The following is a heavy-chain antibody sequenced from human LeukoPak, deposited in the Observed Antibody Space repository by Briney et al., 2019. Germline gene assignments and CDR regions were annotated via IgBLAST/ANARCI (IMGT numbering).Heavy chain of an antibody. V-gene: IGHV4-59*01. J-gene: IGHJ4*02. CDR1: GGSISGYY. D-gene: IGHD3-22*01. CDR2: IYYSGST. CDR3: ARGDYYDSSGHDY. Sequence: SETLSLTCTVSGGSISGYYWSWIRQPPGKGLEWIGYIYYSGSTNYNPSLKSRVTISVDTSKNQFSLKLSSVTAADTAVYYCARGDYYDSSGHDYWGQGTLVTVSS.